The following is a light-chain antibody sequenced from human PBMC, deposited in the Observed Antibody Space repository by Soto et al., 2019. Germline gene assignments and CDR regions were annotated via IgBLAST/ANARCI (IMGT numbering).Light chain of an antibody. J-gene: IGKJ5*01. CDR3: QKYDSAPLP. CDR1: QGISNY. CDR2: VAS. Sequence: DSQMNQSQSSLSASVGDRVTITCRTSQGISNYLAWYQQKPGKVPKLLIYVASTLQSGVPSRFSGSGSGTDFTLTISSLQPEDVATYYCQKYDSAPLPFGQGTRLAVK. V-gene: IGKV1-27*01.